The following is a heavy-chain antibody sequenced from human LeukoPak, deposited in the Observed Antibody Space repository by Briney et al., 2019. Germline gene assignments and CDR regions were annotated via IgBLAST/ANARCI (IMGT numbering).Heavy chain of an antibody. V-gene: IGHV1-2*02. CDR3: AREFPRTSGLDY. CDR1: GYTFTGYY. D-gene: IGHD5-12*01. J-gene: IGHJ4*02. CDR2: IYPNSGGT. Sequence: GASVKVSCKASGYTFTGYYMHWVRQAPGQGLEWMGWIYPNSGGTGYAQNFQGRVTMTWDTSITTAYMELNRLTSDDTAVYYCAREFPRTSGLDYWGQGSLATVSS.